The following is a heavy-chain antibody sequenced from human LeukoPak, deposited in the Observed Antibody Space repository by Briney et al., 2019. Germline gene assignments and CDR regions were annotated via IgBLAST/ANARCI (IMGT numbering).Heavy chain of an antibody. D-gene: IGHD1-26*01. V-gene: IGHV3-15*01. CDR1: GFTFSNAW. CDR2: IKSKTDGGTK. CDR3: TTVEWELLGVDY. Sequence: PGGSLRLSCAASGFTFSNAWMSWVRQAAGKGLEWVGRIKSKTDGGTKDYAAPVKGRLTISRDYSKNTLYLQMISLKTEDTAVYYCTTVEWELLGVDYWCQGTLVTVSS. J-gene: IGHJ4*02.